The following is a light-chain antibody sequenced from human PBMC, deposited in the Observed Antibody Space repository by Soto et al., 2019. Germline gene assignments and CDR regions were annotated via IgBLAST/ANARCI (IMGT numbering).Light chain of an antibody. CDR2: EVI. Sequence: QSVLTQPPSVSGAPGQSVTLSCTGTSSEVGKYDRVSWYQQPPGTAPKLIIYEVINRPSGVPARFSGSKSGNTASLTISGLQAEDEADYYCSSYMSTSRYVFGAGTKVTVL. J-gene: IGLJ1*01. CDR3: SSYMSTSRYV. V-gene: IGLV2-18*02. CDR1: SSEVGKYDR.